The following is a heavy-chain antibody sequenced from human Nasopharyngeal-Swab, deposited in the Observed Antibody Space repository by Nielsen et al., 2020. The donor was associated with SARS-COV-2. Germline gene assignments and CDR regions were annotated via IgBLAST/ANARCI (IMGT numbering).Heavy chain of an antibody. Sequence: GESLKISCAASGFTFSSYAMSWVRQAPGKGLEWVSAISGSGGSTYYADSVKGRFTISRANSKNTLYLQMNSLRAEDTAVYYCAKAQGAITYWYFDLWGRGTLVTVSS. D-gene: IGHD1-26*01. CDR3: AKAQGAITYWYFDL. CDR2: ISGSGGST. V-gene: IGHV3-23*01. CDR1: GFTFSSYA. J-gene: IGHJ2*01.